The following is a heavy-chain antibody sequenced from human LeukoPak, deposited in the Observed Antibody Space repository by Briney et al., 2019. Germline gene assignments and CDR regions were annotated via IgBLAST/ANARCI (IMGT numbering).Heavy chain of an antibody. CDR3: ARDPSWGMAFDY. J-gene: IGHJ4*02. V-gene: IGHV3-33*01. CDR1: GFTSSSYG. CDR2: IWYDGSNK. Sequence: GGSLRLSCAASGFTSSSYGMHWVRQAPGKGLEWVAVIWYDGSNKYYADSVKGRFTISRDNSKNTLYLQMNSLRAEDTAVYYCARDPSWGMAFDYWGQGTLVTVSS. D-gene: IGHD2-8*02.